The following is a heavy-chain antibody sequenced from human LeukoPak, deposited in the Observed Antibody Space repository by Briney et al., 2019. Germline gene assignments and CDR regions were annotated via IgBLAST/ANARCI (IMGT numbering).Heavy chain of an antibody. CDR1: GFTFSSYE. Sequence: GGSLRLSCAASGFTFSSYEMNWVRQAPGKGLEWVSYISSSGSTIYYADSVKGRFTISRDNDKNSLYLQMNSLRAEDTAVYHCARSSSHDAFDIWGQGTMVTVSS. D-gene: IGHD2-2*01. CDR2: ISSSGSTI. CDR3: ARSSSHDAFDI. J-gene: IGHJ3*02. V-gene: IGHV3-48*03.